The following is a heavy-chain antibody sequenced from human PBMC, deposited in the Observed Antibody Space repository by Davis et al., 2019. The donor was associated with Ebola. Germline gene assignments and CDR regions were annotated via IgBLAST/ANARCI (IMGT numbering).Heavy chain of an antibody. J-gene: IGHJ6*04. CDR3: ARPWGPYYYGMDV. CDR2: INSDGSST. Sequence: HTGGSLRLSCAASGFTVSSHHINWVRQAPGKGLVWVSRINSDGSSTSYADSVKGRFTISRDNSKNTLYLQMNSLRAEDTAVYYCARPWGPYYYGMDVWGKGTTVTVSS. CDR1: GFTVSSHH. D-gene: IGHD3-16*01. V-gene: IGHV3-74*01.